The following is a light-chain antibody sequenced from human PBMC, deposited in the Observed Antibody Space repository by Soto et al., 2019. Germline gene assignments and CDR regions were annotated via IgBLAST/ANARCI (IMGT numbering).Light chain of an antibody. CDR1: SSNIGSNT. CDR3: AAWDDSLNGYV. Sequence: QSVLTQAPSASGTPGQRVTISCSGSSSNIGSNTVNWYQQLPGTAPKLLIYSNSQRPSGVPDRFSGSKSGTSASLAISGLQYEDEADYYCAAWDDSLNGYVFGTGTKLPVL. V-gene: IGLV1-44*01. CDR2: SNS. J-gene: IGLJ1*01.